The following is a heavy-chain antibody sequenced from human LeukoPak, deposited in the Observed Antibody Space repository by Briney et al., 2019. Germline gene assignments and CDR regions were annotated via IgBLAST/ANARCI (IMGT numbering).Heavy chain of an antibody. CDR1: GFTFSSYS. D-gene: IGHD5-18*01. CDR2: ISSSSSYI. CDR3: ARDVDPGYGTTFDY. J-gene: IGHJ4*02. V-gene: IGHV3-21*01. Sequence: GGSLRLSCAASGFTFSSYSMNWVRQAPGKGLEWVSSISSSSSYIYYADSVKGRFTISRDNAKNSLYLQMNSLRAEDTAVYYCARDVDPGYGTTFDYWGQGTLVTVSS.